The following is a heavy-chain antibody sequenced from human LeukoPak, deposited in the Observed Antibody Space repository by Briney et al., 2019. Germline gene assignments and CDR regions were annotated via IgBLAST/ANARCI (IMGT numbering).Heavy chain of an antibody. J-gene: IGHJ4*02. D-gene: IGHD2-15*01. V-gene: IGHV3-23*01. CDR2: ISGSGGST. Sequence: GGSLRLSCAASGFTFSSYGMSWVRQAPGKGLGWVSAISGSGGSTYYADSVKGRFTISRDNAKNSLYLQMNSLRAEDTAVYYCARDGLLQLDYWGQGTLVTVSS. CDR3: ARDGLLQLDY. CDR1: GFTFSSYG.